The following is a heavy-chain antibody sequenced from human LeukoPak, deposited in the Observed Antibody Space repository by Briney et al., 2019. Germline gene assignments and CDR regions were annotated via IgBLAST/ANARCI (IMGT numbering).Heavy chain of an antibody. Sequence: ASVKVSCKASGYTLSRYGIHWVRQAPGQRLEWMGWINAGNGNTKYSQKFQGRVTITRETSASTAYMEVSSLRSEDTAVYYCAAISDSTGYPFDYWGQGTLVTVSS. V-gene: IGHV1-3*01. CDR1: GYTLSRYG. J-gene: IGHJ4*02. CDR2: INAGNGNT. CDR3: AAISDSTGYPFDY. D-gene: IGHD3-22*01.